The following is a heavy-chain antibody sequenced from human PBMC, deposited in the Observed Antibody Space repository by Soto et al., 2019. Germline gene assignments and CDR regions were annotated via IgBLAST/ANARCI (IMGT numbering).Heavy chain of an antibody. Sequence: GGSLRLSCAASGFSFRRYSMHWARQAPGKGMECASVFSPREGEKWYGDPVQGRFTISRDHSENTLYLPRNSLRAEDTAVYYCAKDSVDVQRYLGSKKDYRIDVCVQGTTSNVS. J-gene: IGHJ6*02. CDR1: GFSFRRYS. D-gene: IGHD3-9*01. CDR3: AKDSVDVQRYLGSKKDYRIDV. V-gene: IGHV3-30*18. CDR2: FSPREGE.